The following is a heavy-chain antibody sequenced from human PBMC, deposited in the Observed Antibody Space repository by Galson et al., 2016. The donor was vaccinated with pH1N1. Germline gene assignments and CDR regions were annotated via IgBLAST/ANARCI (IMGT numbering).Heavy chain of an antibody. CDR2: IIPVFGSI. CDR1: GCSFSRHA. D-gene: IGHD6-13*01. V-gene: IGHV1-69*13. J-gene: IGHJ4*02. Sequence: SVKLSCKASGCSFSRHAINWVRQAPGQGLEWIGGIIPVFGSINYAQNFQGRGTITADESTNTAFLELSRLRSEDTAVYYCAAAGSGALEFDYWGQGTLVTVSS. CDR3: AAAGSGALEFDY.